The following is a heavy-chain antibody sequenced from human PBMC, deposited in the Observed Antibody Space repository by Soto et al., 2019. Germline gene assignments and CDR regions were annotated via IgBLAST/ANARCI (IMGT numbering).Heavy chain of an antibody. CDR1: GGTFSSYA. Sequence: AVKVSCKASGGTFSSYAISWVRQAPGQGLEWMGGIIPIFGTANYAQKFQGRVTITAEESTSTAYMELSSLRSEDTAVYYCAIGAVGGTVDYYSGLDVWAQGTTVTAS. J-gene: IGHJ6*02. CDR3: AIGAVGGTVDYYSGLDV. D-gene: IGHD1-26*01. CDR2: IIPIFGTA. V-gene: IGHV1-69*13.